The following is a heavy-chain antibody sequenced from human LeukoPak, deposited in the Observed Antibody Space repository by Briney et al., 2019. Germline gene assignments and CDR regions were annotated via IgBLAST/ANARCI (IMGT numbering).Heavy chain of an antibody. V-gene: IGHV4-39*07. CDR3: ARAPYSSSWSLMNYFDY. D-gene: IGHD6-13*01. CDR2: IYYSGST. Sequence: SETLSLTCTVSGGSISSSSYYWGWIRQPPGKGLEWIGSIYYSGSTYYNPSLKSRVTISVDTSKNQFSLKLSSVTAADTAVYYCARAPYSSSWSLMNYFDYWGQGTLVTVSS. CDR1: GGSISSSSYY. J-gene: IGHJ4*02.